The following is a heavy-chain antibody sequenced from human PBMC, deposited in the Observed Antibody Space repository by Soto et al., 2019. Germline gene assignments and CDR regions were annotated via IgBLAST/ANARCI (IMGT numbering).Heavy chain of an antibody. Sequence: QVQLQQWGAGLVKPSETLSLSCAVYGQSFSGHSWAWIRQSPGKGLEWIGEINESGSTYYNPSFKRRVTISAATLKSQFSLKLSSVSAAYTAVYFCARGSGIVALPGELEDVNYDYWGQGTLVNVSS. CDR2: INESGST. D-gene: IGHD1-1*01. J-gene: IGHJ4*02. CDR1: GQSFSGHS. V-gene: IGHV4-34*01. CDR3: ARGSGIVALPGELEDVNYDY.